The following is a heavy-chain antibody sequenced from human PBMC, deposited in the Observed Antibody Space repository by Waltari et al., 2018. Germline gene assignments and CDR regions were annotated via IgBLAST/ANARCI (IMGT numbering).Heavy chain of an antibody. CDR2: IIPIYGRP. J-gene: IGHJ3*01. D-gene: IGHD1-26*01. CDR1: GGTFGRYS. V-gene: IGHV1-69*12. Sequence: VHLVQSGAEMRKPGSSVKVSCKASGGTFGRYSIAWVRQAAGQGLEWLGGIIPIYGRPQYANNVQGRVTLTADASTTTVFLEMSGLRAEDTAIYFCARRDLGFAFDVWGQGTLVIVSS. CDR3: ARRDLGFAFDV.